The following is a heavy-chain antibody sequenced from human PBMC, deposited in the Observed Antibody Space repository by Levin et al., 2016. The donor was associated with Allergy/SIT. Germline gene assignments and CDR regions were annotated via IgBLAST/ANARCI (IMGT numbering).Heavy chain of an antibody. CDR3: ARGVQWLAASVAFDI. Sequence: WIRQPPGKGLVWVSRINSDGSSTSYADSVKGRFTISRDNAKNTLYLQMNSLRAEDTAVYYCARGVQWLAASVAFDIWGQGTMVTVSS. V-gene: IGHV3-74*01. J-gene: IGHJ3*02. CDR2: INSDGSST. D-gene: IGHD6-19*01.